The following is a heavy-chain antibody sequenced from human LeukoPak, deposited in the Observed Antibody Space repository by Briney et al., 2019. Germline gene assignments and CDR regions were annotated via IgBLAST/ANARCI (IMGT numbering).Heavy chain of an antibody. CDR3: AYYDILTGPTGDDY. Sequence: GGTLRLSCAASGFTFSSYAMSWVRQAPGKGLEWVSAISGSGGSTYYADSVKGRFTISRDNSKNTLYLQMNSLRAEDTAVYYCAYYDILTGPTGDDYWGQGTLVTVSS. D-gene: IGHD3-9*01. CDR2: ISGSGGST. V-gene: IGHV3-23*01. CDR1: GFTFSSYA. J-gene: IGHJ4*02.